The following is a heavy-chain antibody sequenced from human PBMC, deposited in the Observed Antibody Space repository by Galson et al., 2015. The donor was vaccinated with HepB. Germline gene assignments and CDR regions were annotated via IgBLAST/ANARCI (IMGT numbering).Heavy chain of an antibody. CDR3: AAGVAYCGGDCYSGQFDY. J-gene: IGHJ4*02. CDR2: IVVGSGNT. Sequence: SVKVSCKASGFTFTSSAMQWVRQARGQRLEWIGWIVVGSGNTNYAQKFQERVTITRDMSTSTAYMELSSLRSEDTAVYYCAAGVAYCGGDCYSGQFDYWGQGTLVTVSS. CDR1: GFTFTSSA. D-gene: IGHD2-21*02. V-gene: IGHV1-58*02.